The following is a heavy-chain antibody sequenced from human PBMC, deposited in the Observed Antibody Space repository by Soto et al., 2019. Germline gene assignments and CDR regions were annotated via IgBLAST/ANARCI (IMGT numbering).Heavy chain of an antibody. J-gene: IGHJ3*02. CDR2: IYYSGST. Sequence: TLSLTCTVSGGSISSSSYYWSWIRQHPGKGLEWIGYIYYSGSTYYNPSLKSRVTISVDTSKNQFSLKLSSVTAADTAVYYCARDTGGRYYGSGSAAFDIWGQGTMVTVSS. CDR3: ARDTGGRYYGSGSAAFDI. V-gene: IGHV4-31*03. D-gene: IGHD3-10*01. CDR1: GGSISSSSYY.